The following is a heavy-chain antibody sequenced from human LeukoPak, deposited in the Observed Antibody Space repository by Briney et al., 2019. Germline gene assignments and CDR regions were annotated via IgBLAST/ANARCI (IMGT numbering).Heavy chain of an antibody. D-gene: IGHD5-12*01. J-gene: IGHJ6*03. Sequence: ASVKVSCKASGGTFSSYAISWVRQAPGQGLERMGWINPNSGGTNSAQKFQGRVTMTRDTSISTAYMVLSRRRSDDTAVYYCARGIMATNWIYYYYNYMDVWGKGTTVTVSS. CDR1: GGTFSSYA. CDR2: INPNSGGT. CDR3: ARGIMATNWIYYYYNYMDV. V-gene: IGHV1-2*02.